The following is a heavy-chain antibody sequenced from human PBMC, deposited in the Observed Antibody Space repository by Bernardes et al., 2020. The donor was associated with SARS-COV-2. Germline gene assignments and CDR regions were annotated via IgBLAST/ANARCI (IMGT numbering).Heavy chain of an antibody. D-gene: IGHD2-21*01. J-gene: IGHJ5*02. CDR2: IDPENGDT. CDR1: GYTFPDYY. Sequence: ASVKVSCKASGYTFPDYYFHWMRQAPGKGPEWMGWIDPENGDTNYTQKFQGRVTMTRDSSVNTVYMELASLTSDDTAVYYCARGIPWFDPWCQGTLVTVSS. CDR3: ARGIPWFDP. V-gene: IGHV1-2*02.